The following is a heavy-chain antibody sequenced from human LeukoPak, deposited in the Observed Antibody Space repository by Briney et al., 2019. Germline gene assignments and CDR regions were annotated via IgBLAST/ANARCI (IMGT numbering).Heavy chain of an antibody. CDR3: AKLGGGVTVTGLRYFDY. CDR2: IFSSGSTT. Sequence: PLGSLRVSCAASGFTFSNYGLSWVRQAPGKGLGWVSGIFSSGSTTYYADSVKGRFTISRDNSKNTLYLQMNSLRAEDTAVYYCAKLGGGVTVTGLRYFDYWGQGTLVTVSS. D-gene: IGHD6-19*01. CDR1: GFTFSNYG. V-gene: IGHV3-23*05. J-gene: IGHJ4*02.